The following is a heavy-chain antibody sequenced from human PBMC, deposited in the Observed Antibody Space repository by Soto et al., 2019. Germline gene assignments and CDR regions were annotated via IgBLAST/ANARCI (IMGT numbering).Heavy chain of an antibody. V-gene: IGHV3-15*01. CDR1: GFTFSNAW. J-gene: IGHJ6*02. D-gene: IGHD4-17*01. CDR3: TTKTTVVSDYYYGMDV. Sequence: EVQLVESGGGLVKPGGSLRLSCAASGFTFSNAWMSWVRQAPGKGLEWVGRIKSKTDGGTTDYAAPVKGRFTISRDDSKNTLYLQMNSLKTEDTAVYYCTTKTTVVSDYYYGMDVWGQGTTVTVSS. CDR2: IKSKTDGGTT.